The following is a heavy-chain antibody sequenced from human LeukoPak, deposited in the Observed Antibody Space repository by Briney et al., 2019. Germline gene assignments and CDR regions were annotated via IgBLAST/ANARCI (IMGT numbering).Heavy chain of an antibody. CDR3: ATLAGYSSSWYGDAFDI. V-gene: IGHV4-39*07. Sequence: PSETLSLTCTVSGGSISSSSYYWGWIRQPPGKGLEWIGSIYYSGSTYYNPSLKSRVTISVDTSKNQFSLKLSSVTAADTAVYYCATLAGYSSSWYGDAFDIWGQGTMVTVSS. CDR1: GGSISSSSYY. CDR2: IYYSGST. D-gene: IGHD6-13*01. J-gene: IGHJ3*02.